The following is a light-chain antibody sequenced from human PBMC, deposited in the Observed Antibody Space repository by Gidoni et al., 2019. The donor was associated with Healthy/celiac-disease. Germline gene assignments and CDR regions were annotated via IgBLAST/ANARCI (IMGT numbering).Light chain of an antibody. CDR1: SSDVCGYND. CDR3: SSYAGSNKL. Sequence: QSALTQPPDPSGSPGQSVNSSCTGTSSDVCGYNDVSWYQPHPGKAPKLRSYEVSTRPSGVLDRFSGSKSGNTASLTASGLQAEDEADYYCSSYAGSNKLFGGGTKLTVL. CDR2: EVS. J-gene: IGLJ2*01. V-gene: IGLV2-8*01.